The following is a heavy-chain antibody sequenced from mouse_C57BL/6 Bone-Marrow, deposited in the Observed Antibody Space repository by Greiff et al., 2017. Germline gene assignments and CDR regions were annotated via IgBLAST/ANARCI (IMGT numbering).Heavy chain of an antibody. J-gene: IGHJ1*03. CDR2: IHPNSGST. D-gene: IGHD1-1*01. Sequence: QVQLKQPGAELVKPGASVKLSCKASGYTFTSYWMHWVKQRPGQGLEWIGMIHPNSGSTNYNEKFKSKATLTVDKSSSTAYMQLSSLTSEDSADYYCARGGSSFWYFDVWGTGTTVTVSS. V-gene: IGHV1-64*01. CDR3: ARGGSSFWYFDV. CDR1: GYTFTSYW.